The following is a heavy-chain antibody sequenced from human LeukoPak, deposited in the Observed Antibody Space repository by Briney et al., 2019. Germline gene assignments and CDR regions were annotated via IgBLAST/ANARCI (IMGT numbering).Heavy chain of an antibody. CDR3: AKDISFDFTSMDV. CDR2: ISWDGGST. J-gene: IGHJ6*04. D-gene: IGHD3-9*01. Sequence: VGSLRLSCAASGFTFDDYAMHWVRQAPGKGLEWVSLISWDGGSTYYADSVKGRFTISRDNSKNSLYLQMNSLRAEDTALYYCAKDISFDFTSMDVWGKGTTVTVSS. CDR1: GFTFDDYA. V-gene: IGHV3-43D*03.